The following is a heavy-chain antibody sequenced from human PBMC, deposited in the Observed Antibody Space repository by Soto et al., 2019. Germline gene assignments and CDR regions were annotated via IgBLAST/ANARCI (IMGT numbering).Heavy chain of an antibody. Sequence: SETLSLTCTVSGGSISSSSYYWGWIRQPPGKGLEWIGSIYYSGSTYYNPSLKSRVTISVVTSKNQFSLKLSSVTAADTAVYYCLRDVAAAGGYYMDVWGKGTTVTVSS. D-gene: IGHD6-13*01. CDR1: GGSISSSSYY. J-gene: IGHJ6*03. CDR2: IYYSGST. CDR3: LRDVAAAGGYYMDV. V-gene: IGHV4-39*02.